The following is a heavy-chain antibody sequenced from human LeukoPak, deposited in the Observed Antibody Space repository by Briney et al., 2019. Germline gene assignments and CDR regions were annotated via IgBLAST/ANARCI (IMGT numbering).Heavy chain of an antibody. CDR2: ISVYNGNT. J-gene: IGHJ4*02. D-gene: IGHD3-22*01. CDR3: VREVYDRSGYFRQ. Sequence: ASVTVSCKTSDDTYTTYGISWVRQAPGQGLQYMGWISVYNGNTNYAQKLQGRVSVTTDRSTSTTYMELRSLTSDDTAIYYCVREVYDRSGYFRQWGQGTLVTVSS. V-gene: IGHV1-18*01. CDR1: DDTYTTYG.